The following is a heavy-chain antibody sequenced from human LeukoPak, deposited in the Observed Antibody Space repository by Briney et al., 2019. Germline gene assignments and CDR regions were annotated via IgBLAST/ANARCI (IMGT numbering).Heavy chain of an antibody. Sequence: GGSLRLSCEASGFTFSNYATSWVRQAPGRGLEWVSGINDSGENTPDAASVKGRFTISRDNSNTTLYLQMASLRVEYTAVYYCATDRGAVTGFHDYWGQGTLVSVSS. V-gene: IGHV3-23*01. CDR2: INDSGENT. J-gene: IGHJ4*02. CDR1: GFTFSNYA. D-gene: IGHD6-19*01. CDR3: ATDRGAVTGFHDY.